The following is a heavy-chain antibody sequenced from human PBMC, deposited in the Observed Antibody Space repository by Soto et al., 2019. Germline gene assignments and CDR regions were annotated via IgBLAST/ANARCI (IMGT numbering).Heavy chain of an antibody. V-gene: IGHV1-18*04. CDR3: AREADWDCFNDY. D-gene: IGHD2-21*01. J-gene: IGHJ4*02. CDR2: ISTDSGNT. Sequence: QVQVVQSGPEVKEPGASVKVSCKTLGYNFTSYGIHWVRQAPGQGTGWMGWISTDSGNTSYAQNLHCRVTMTTDTATRTAYMALRSLRSDDTAVYYCAREADWDCFNDYWGQGTLVTVSS. CDR1: GYNFTSYG.